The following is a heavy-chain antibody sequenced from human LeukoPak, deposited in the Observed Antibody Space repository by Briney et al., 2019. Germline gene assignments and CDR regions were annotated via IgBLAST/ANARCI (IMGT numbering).Heavy chain of an antibody. CDR3: VRGGTYWTVS. CDR2: IKPDGSEK. Sequence: GGSLSLSCAASGFVFSASHMSWVRKAPGKGLEWVATIKPDGSEKYHVDSVSGRFTISRDNKNASLFLQMNSLRVDDTAVYYCVRGGTYWTVSWGQGTLVNVSS. CDR1: GFVFSASH. J-gene: IGHJ5*01. V-gene: IGHV3-7*01.